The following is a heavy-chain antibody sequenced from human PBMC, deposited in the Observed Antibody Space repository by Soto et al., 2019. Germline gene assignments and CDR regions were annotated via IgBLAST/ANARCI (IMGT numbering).Heavy chain of an antibody. D-gene: IGHD5-18*01. CDR2: IYHSGST. J-gene: IGHJ4*02. CDR1: GGSISSSNW. Sequence: SETLSLTCAVSGGSISSSNWWSWVRQPPGKGLEWIGEIYHSGSTNYNPSLKSRVTISVDKSQNQFSLKLSSVTAADTAVYYCANRALYSYGPQDFDYWGQGTLVTVSS. CDR3: ANRALYSYGPQDFDY. V-gene: IGHV4-4*02.